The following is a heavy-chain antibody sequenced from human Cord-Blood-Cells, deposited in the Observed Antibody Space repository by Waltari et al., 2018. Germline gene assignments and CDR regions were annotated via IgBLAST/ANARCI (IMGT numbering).Heavy chain of an antibody. D-gene: IGHD5-12*01. J-gene: IGHJ4*02. CDR3: AKDPGGYSGYDYPHFDY. V-gene: IGHV3-30*18. CDR2: ISYDGSNK. CDR1: GFTFSSYG. Sequence: QVQLVESGGGVVQPGRSLRLSCAASGFTFSSYGMHWVRQAPGNGLEWVAVISYDGSNKYYADSVKGRFTISRDNSKNTLYLQMNSLRAEDTAVYYCAKDPGGYSGYDYPHFDYWGQGTLVTVSS.